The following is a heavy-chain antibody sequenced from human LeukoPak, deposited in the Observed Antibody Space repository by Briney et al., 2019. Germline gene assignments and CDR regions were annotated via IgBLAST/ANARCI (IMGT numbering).Heavy chain of an antibody. V-gene: IGHV1-2*02. D-gene: IGHD3-16*01. J-gene: IGHJ4*02. CDR1: GFTFTGYY. CDR2: INPGTGAT. CDR3: ARAKGDFDY. Sequence: ASVKVSCKAFGFTFTGYYMHWVRQAPGQGLEWMGWINPGTGATNYRQKFRGRVTMTRDTSIDVAYMELSSLRSEDTAVYYCARAKGDFDYWGQGTLVTVSS.